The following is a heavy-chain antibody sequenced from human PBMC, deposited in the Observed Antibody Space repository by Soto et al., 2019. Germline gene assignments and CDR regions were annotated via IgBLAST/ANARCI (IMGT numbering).Heavy chain of an antibody. V-gene: IGHV3-30*03. CDR1: GFAFSTYG. D-gene: IGHD1-26*01. Sequence: QVQLVESGGGVVQPGRSLRLSCAASGFAFSTYGMHWVRQAPGKGLEWVAVTTSDGARINYADSVKGRFTISRDNSRTTLYLQMNSLRIDDTAVYYCSRKNPGREWELPDYWGQVTRVTVSS. CDR2: TTSDGARI. J-gene: IGHJ4*02. CDR3: SRKNPGREWELPDY.